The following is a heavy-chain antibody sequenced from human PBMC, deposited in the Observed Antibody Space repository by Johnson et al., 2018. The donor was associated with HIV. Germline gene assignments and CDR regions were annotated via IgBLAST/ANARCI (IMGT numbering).Heavy chain of an antibody. J-gene: IGHJ3*02. CDR1: GFTFNSYG. CDR3: AKGIAAAASGAFDI. Sequence: QVQLVESGGGVVQPGRSLRLSCAASGFTFNSYGMHWVRQAPGKGLEWVAVIWSDGSNKYYADSVKGRFTISRDNSKNTLYLQMNSLRAEDTAVYYCAKGIAAAASGAFDIWGQGTMVTVSS. V-gene: IGHV3-33*08. D-gene: IGHD6-13*01. CDR2: IWSDGSNK.